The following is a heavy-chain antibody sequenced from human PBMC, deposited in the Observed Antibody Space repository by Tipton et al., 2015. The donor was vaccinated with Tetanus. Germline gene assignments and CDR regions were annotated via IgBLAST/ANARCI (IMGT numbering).Heavy chain of an antibody. CDR3: ARERNVGVSVRDGLDV. D-gene: IGHD2-15*01. V-gene: IGHV4-34*01. Sequence: TLSLTCAVDGGSFRGCYWTWIRQSPGKGLEWIGQINHSGGTSYISSLKGRVTISLDTSKNQFSLRLRSVTAADAAVYYCARERNVGVSVRDGLDVWGQGTTVTVSS. J-gene: IGHJ6*02. CDR1: GGSFRGCY. CDR2: INHSGGT.